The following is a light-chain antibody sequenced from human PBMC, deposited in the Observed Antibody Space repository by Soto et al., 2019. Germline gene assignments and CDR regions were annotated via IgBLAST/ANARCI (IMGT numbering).Light chain of an antibody. V-gene: IGKV3-20*01. Sequence: EIVLTQSPDTLSLSPGERATLSCRASQSVNNNYLTWYQQKPGQAPRLLIFGASGRATGIPDRFSGSGSGTDFTLTISRLEPEDFAVYYWQQYGSTPLTFGGGTKVEIK. CDR2: GAS. CDR1: QSVNNNY. CDR3: QQYGSTPLT. J-gene: IGKJ4*01.